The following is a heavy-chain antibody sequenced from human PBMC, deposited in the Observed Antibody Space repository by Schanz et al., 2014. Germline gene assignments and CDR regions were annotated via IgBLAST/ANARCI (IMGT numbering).Heavy chain of an antibody. J-gene: IGHJ2*01. D-gene: IGHD1-1*01. CDR2: INHGGST. CDR3: ARDTTWRLDL. CDR1: GGSVSSGGDY. Sequence: QVQLQESGPGLVKPSQTLSLTCTVSGGSVSSGGDYWSWIRQHPGKGLEWIAEINHGGSTNYNPSLKSRVTISVDTSKNQFSLTLTSLTAADTAVYYCARDTTWRLDLWGRGTLVTVSS. V-gene: IGHV4-31*03.